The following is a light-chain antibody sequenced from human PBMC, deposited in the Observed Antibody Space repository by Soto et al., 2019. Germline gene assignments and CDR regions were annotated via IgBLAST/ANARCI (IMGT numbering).Light chain of an antibody. Sequence: QSALTQPASVSGSPGQSITISCTGTSSDVGGFIFVSWYQQHPGRAPKLMIYDVSNRPSGVSNRFSGSKSGNTASLTISGLQAEDEAEYYCSSYTNINTRACVFGTGTKLTVL. V-gene: IGLV2-14*01. CDR2: DVS. CDR1: SSDVGGFIF. J-gene: IGLJ1*01. CDR3: SSYTNINTRACV.